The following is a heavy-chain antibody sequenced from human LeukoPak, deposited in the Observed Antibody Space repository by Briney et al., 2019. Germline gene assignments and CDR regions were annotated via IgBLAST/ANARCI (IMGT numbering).Heavy chain of an antibody. D-gene: IGHD6-19*01. Sequence: GGPLRLSCAASGFTFSSYAMHWVRQAPGKGLEWVAVISYDGSNKYYADSVKGRFTISRDNSKNTLCLQMNSLRAEDTAVYYCARPAITFDSSGWWYSFDYWGQGTLVTVSS. CDR1: GFTFSSYA. V-gene: IGHV3-30-3*01. CDR2: ISYDGSNK. J-gene: IGHJ4*02. CDR3: ARPAITFDSSGWWYSFDY.